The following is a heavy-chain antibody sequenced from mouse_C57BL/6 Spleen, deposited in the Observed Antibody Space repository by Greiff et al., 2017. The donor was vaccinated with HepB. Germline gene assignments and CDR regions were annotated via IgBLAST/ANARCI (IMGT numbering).Heavy chain of an antibody. J-gene: IGHJ4*01. D-gene: IGHD4-1*01. CDR1: GYTFTSYW. V-gene: IGHV1-59*01. CDR2: IDPSDSYT. CDR3: ARSRTGTGYAMDY. Sequence: VQLQQSGAELVRPGTSVKLSCKASGYTFTSYWMHWVKQRPGQGLEWIGVIDPSDSYTNYNQKFKGKATLTVDTSSSTAYMQLSSLTSEDSAVYYCARSRTGTGYAMDYWGQGTSVTVSS.